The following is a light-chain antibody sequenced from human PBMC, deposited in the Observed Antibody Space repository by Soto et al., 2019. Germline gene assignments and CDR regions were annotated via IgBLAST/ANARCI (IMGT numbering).Light chain of an antibody. CDR3: QQSYSSPWT. CDR2: TAS. V-gene: IGKV1-39*01. J-gene: IGKJ1*01. CDR1: QSISYY. Sequence: DIQMTQSPSSLSASVGDRVTISCRASQSISYYLNWYQQKPGKAPNLVIYTASTLQSGVPSRFSGTRSGTDFTLTITSLQPEDFATYFCQQSYSSPWTFGQGTKVE.